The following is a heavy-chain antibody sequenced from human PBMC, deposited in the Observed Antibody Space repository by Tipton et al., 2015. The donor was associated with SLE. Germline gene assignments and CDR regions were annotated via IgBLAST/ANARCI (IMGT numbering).Heavy chain of an antibody. D-gene: IGHD6-13*01. V-gene: IGHV4-4*08. CDR3: ARGRIAAAAYNWFDP. J-gene: IGHJ5*02. CDR1: GGSISSYY. Sequence: TLSLTCTVSGGSISSYYWSWIRQPPVKGLEWIGYIYTSGSTNYNPTPKSRVTISVDTSKNQFSLKLSSVTAADTAVYYCARGRIAAAAYNWFDPWGQGTLVTVSS. CDR2: IYTSGST.